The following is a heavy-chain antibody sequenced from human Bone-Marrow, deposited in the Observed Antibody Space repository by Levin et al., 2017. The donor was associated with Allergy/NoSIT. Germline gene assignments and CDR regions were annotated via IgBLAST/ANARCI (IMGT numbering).Heavy chain of an antibody. CDR2: MSGTTGSH. J-gene: IGHJ6*02. V-gene: IGHV3-23*01. D-gene: IGHD2/OR15-2a*01. CDR1: GFTFNAYA. Sequence: GGSLRLSCVASGFTFNAYAMNWVRRAPGKGLEWVSAMSGTTGSHYYADSVKGRFTISRDSSKNNLFLQMDSLRVEDTATYYCAKGTTVYFPYNGMDAWGPATTVTVFS. CDR3: AKGTTVYFPYNGMDA.